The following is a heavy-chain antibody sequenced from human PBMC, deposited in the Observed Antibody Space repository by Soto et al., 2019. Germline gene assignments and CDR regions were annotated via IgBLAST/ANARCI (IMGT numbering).Heavy chain of an antibody. CDR1: GYTFTRYY. CDR2: INPRGGST. J-gene: IGHJ4*02. Sequence: QVQLVQSGAEVQKPGASVKVSCKASGYTFTRYYMHWVRQAPGQGREWMGIINPRGGSTSYAQKFQGRVTMTRDTSTSTVYMELSSLRSEETSVYYCAIRPQAFGVVYFDYLGQGNLGNVSS. V-gene: IGHV1-46*03. CDR3: AIRPQAFGVVYFDY. D-gene: IGHD3-3*01.